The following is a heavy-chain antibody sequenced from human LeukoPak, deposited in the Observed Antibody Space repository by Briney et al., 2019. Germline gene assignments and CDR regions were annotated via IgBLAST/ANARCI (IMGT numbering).Heavy chain of an antibody. CDR1: GGSISSSSYY. J-gene: IGHJ4*02. Sequence: SETLSLTCTVSGGSISSSSYYWGWIRQPPGKGLEWIGSIYYSGSTYYNPSLKSRVTISVDTSKNQFSLELSSVTAADTAVYYCARQKSGVCSSTSCYQTHFDYWGQGALVTVSS. V-gene: IGHV4-39*01. CDR2: IYYSGST. D-gene: IGHD2-2*01. CDR3: ARQKSGVCSSTSCYQTHFDY.